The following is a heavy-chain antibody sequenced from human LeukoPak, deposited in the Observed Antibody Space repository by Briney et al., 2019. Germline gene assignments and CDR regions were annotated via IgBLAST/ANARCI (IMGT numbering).Heavy chain of an antibody. CDR2: IYHSGST. V-gene: IGHV4-38-2*02. Sequence: SETLSLTCTVSGYSISSGNYWGWIRQPPGKGLEWIGSIYHSGSTYYNPSLKSRVTISVDTSKNQFSLKLSSVTAADTAVYYCARTDYYYDSSGYYPYYFDYWGQGTLVTVSS. CDR3: ARTDYYYDSSGYYPYYFDY. J-gene: IGHJ4*02. D-gene: IGHD3-22*01. CDR1: GYSISSGNY.